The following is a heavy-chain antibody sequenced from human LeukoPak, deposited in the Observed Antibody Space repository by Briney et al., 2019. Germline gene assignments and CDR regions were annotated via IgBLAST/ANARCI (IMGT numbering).Heavy chain of an antibody. CDR1: GDNCVTSS. CDR2: ISTNNGNT. V-gene: IGHV1-18*01. D-gene: IGHD1-1*01. CDR3: TRVRNSNNWWGAFAI. Sequence: ASVKVSCKAGGDNCVTSSRSGVRQAPGQHLEWMGWISTNNGNTHYAQGSKGRVPMNTATSRSTAYIEVRSFRSDETAVYYCTRVRNSNNWWGAFAIWGQGTMVTVSS. J-gene: IGHJ3*02.